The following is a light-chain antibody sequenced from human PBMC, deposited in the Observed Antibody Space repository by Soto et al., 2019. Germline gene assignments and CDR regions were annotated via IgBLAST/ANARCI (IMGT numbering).Light chain of an antibody. CDR1: QNINPY. J-gene: IGKJ3*01. CDR3: QQTSSAPFT. V-gene: IGKV1-39*01. CDR2: DAA. Sequence: DIQMTQSPYSLSSAGGSRVTIGCRASQNINPYLNWYQQKPGKAPKLLVFDAASLQNGVPSRFSGGGSRTDFTLTITSLQPEDFATYYCQQTSSAPFTFGPGTKVDIK.